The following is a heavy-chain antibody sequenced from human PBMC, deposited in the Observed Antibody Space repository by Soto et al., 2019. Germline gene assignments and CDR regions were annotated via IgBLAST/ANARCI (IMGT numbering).Heavy chain of an antibody. CDR1: GFTFSSYS. V-gene: IGHV3-21*04. Sequence: GGSLRLSCAASGFTFSSYSMNWVRQAPGKGLEWVSAISSSSSYIYYADSVKGRFTISRDNAKNSLYLQMNSLRAEDTAVYYCAKWEYYYDSSGSATDYWGQGTLVTVSS. J-gene: IGHJ4*02. CDR2: ISSSSSYI. CDR3: AKWEYYYDSSGSATDY. D-gene: IGHD3-22*01.